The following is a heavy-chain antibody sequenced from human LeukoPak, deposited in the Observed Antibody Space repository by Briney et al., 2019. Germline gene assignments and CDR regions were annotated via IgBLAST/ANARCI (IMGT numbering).Heavy chain of an antibody. V-gene: IGHV4-4*02. CDR1: GGSISSSNW. J-gene: IGHJ4*02. CDR2: IYHSGSS. CDR3: ARDGSGGNVGPFFDY. D-gene: IGHD2-15*01. Sequence: KPSGTLSLTCAVSGGSISSSNWWSWVRQPPGKGLEWIGEIYHSGSSNYNPSLKGRVTISVDKSKNQFSLKLSSVTAADTAVYYCARDGSGGNVGPFFDYWGQGTLVTVSS.